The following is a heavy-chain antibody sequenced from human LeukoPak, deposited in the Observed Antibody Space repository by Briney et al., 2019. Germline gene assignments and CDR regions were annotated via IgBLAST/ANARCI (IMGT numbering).Heavy chain of an antibody. J-gene: IGHJ4*02. CDR1: GFTFSSYG. D-gene: IGHD1-1*01. CDR2: IRYDGSNK. V-gene: IGHV3-30*02. CDR3: AKNVIGWTQLYYFDY. Sequence: GGSLRLSCAASGFTFSSYGMHWVRQAPGKGLEWVAFIRYDGSNKYYADSVKGRFTTSRDNSKNTLYLQMNSLRAEDTAVYYCAKNVIGWTQLYYFDYWGQGTLVTVSS.